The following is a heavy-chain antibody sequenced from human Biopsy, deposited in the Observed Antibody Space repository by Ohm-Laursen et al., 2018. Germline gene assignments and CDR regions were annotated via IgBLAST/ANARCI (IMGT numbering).Heavy chain of an antibody. V-gene: IGHV1-18*01. CDR1: GYTFTSYG. J-gene: IGHJ4*02. D-gene: IGHD1-1*01. Sequence: SSVKVSCKASGYTFTSYGITWVRQAPGQGLEWMGWINPNNGNTSYAQMLQGRITMTEDTSTDTAYMELSSLRSEDTAVYYCAADINVWNVNYWGQGTQVTVSS. CDR3: AADINVWNVNY. CDR2: INPNNGNT.